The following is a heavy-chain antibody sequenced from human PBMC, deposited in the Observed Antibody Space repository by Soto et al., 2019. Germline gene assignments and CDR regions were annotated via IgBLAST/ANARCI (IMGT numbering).Heavy chain of an antibody. D-gene: IGHD1-26*01. CDR3: ARGRDSGSYYVY. J-gene: IGHJ4*02. Sequence: ASVKVSCKASGGTFSSYAISWVRQAPGQGLEWMGGIIPIFGTANYAQKFQGRVTITADESTSTAYMELSSLRSEDTAVYYCARGRDSGSYYVYWGQGTLVTVSS. CDR2: IIPIFGTA. V-gene: IGHV1-69*13. CDR1: GGTFSSYA.